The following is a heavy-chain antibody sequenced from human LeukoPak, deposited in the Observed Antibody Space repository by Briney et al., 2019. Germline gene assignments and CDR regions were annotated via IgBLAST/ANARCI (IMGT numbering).Heavy chain of an antibody. Sequence: ASVKVSCKASGGTFSSYGISWVRQAPGQGLEWMGWISAYNGNTNYAQKLQGRVAMTTDTSTSTAYMELRSLRSDDTAVYYCARAAPYYDYVRGSYRHADYWGQGTLVTVSS. V-gene: IGHV1-18*01. CDR3: ARAAPYYDYVRGSYRHADY. CDR2: ISAYNGNT. J-gene: IGHJ4*02. D-gene: IGHD3-16*02. CDR1: GGTFSSYG.